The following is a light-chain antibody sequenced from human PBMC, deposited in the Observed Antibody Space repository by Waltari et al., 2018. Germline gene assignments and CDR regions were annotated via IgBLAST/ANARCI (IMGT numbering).Light chain of an antibody. V-gene: IGKV1-5*03. CDR2: KAS. J-gene: IGKJ4*02. Sequence: DIQMTQSPSPLSASVGDRVTITCRASQSITRWMALYQQKAGKAPKLLIYKASILESGVPSRFSGGGSGTEFTLTISSLQPDDFATYYCQHYDSYSATFGRGTKVEIK. CDR1: QSITRW. CDR3: QHYDSYSAT.